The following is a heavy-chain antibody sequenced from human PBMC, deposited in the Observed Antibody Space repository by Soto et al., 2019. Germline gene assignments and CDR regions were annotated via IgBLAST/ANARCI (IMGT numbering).Heavy chain of an antibody. CDR3: ASLPSGGTGVVIIPHNWFDP. CDR2: IYYSGST. J-gene: IGHJ5*02. CDR1: GGSISSSSYY. D-gene: IGHD3-3*01. V-gene: IGHV4-39*01. Sequence: SETLCLTCTVSGGSISSSSYYWGWIRQPPGKGLEWIGSIYYSGSTYYNPSLKSRVTISVDTSKNQFSLKLSSVTAADTAVYYFASLPSGGTGVVIIPHNWFDPWGQGTLVTGSS.